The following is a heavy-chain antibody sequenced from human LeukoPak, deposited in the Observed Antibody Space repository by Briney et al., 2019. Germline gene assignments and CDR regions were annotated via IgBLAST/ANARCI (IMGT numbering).Heavy chain of an antibody. J-gene: IGHJ4*02. V-gene: IGHV4-34*01. D-gene: IGHD3-22*01. CDR1: GGSFSGYY. CDR3: AAGRSGYLFQ. CDR2: INHSGST. Sequence: SETLSLTCAVYGGSFSGYYWSWIRQPPGKGLEWIGEINHSGSTNYNPSLKSRVTISVDTSKNQFSLKLSSVTAADTAVYYCAAGRSGYLFQWGRGTLVTVSS.